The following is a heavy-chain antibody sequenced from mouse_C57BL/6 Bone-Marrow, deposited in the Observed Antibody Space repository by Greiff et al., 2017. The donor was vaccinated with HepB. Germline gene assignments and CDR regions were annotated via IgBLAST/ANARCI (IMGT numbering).Heavy chain of an antibody. CDR2: INSDGGST. CDR3: ARRYDYDGGKGFAY. V-gene: IGHV5-2*01. J-gene: IGHJ3*01. D-gene: IGHD2-4*01. CDR1: EYEFPSHD. Sequence: EVQRVESGGGLVQPGESLKLSCESNEYEFPSHDMSWVRKTPEKRLELVAAINSDGGSTYYPDTMERRFIISRDNTKKTLYLQMSSLRSEDTALYYCARRYDYDGGKGFAYWGQGTLVTVSA.